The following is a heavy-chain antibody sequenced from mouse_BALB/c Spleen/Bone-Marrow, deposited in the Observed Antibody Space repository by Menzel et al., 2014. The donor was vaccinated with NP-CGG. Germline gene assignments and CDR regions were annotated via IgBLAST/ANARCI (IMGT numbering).Heavy chain of an antibody. Sequence: QVQLQQPGAELVKPGASVKLSCKASGYTFTSYYMYWVKQRPGQGLEWIGGINPSNGGTNFNEKFKSKATLTVDKSSSTAYMQLSSLTSEDSAVYYCTREAYYDCDYFAYWGQGTTLTVSS. D-gene: IGHD2-4*01. CDR1: GYTFTSYY. CDR2: INPSNGGT. V-gene: IGHV1S81*02. J-gene: IGHJ2*01. CDR3: TREAYYDCDYFAY.